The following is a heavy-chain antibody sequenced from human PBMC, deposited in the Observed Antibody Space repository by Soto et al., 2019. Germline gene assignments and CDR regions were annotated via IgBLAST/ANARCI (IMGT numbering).Heavy chain of an antibody. Sequence: DVQLLESGGGLGQPGGSLRLSCAASGFIFSSYGMSWVRQAPGKGLDWVSGISESGDSTYYADSVKGRFTISRDNSKNTLFLQLNSLRAEDTALYYCANVRAGGWYYFDSWGQGTLVTVSS. CDR1: GFIFSSYG. CDR2: ISESGDST. D-gene: IGHD6-19*01. CDR3: ANVRAGGWYYFDS. J-gene: IGHJ4*02. V-gene: IGHV3-23*01.